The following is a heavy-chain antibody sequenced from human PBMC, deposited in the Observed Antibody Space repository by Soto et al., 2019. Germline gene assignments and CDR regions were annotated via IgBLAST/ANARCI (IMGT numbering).Heavy chain of an antibody. V-gene: IGHV4-30-4*01. CDR3: ARVLQDYYDSSGQTFDY. CDR2: IYYSGST. J-gene: IGHJ4*02. CDR1: GGSISSGDYY. D-gene: IGHD3-22*01. Sequence: QVQLQESGPGLVKPSQTLSLTCTVSGGSISSGDYYWSWIRQPPGKGLEWIGYIYYSGSTYYNPSLKSRVTISVDTSKHQFSLKLSSVTAADTAVYYCARVLQDYYDSSGQTFDYWGQGTLVTVSS.